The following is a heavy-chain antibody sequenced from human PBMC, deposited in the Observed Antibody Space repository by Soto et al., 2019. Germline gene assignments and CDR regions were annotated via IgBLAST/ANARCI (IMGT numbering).Heavy chain of an antibody. D-gene: IGHD3-22*01. CDR1: GYTFTSYG. CDR3: AREHYYDSSGLDAFDI. CDR2: ISAYNGNT. V-gene: IGHV1-18*01. Sequence: ASVKVSCKASGYTFTSYGISWVRQAPGQGLEWMGWISAYNGNTNYAQKLQGRVTMTTDTSTSTAYMELRSLRSDDTAVYYCAREHYYDSSGLDAFDIWGQGTMVTVSS. J-gene: IGHJ3*02.